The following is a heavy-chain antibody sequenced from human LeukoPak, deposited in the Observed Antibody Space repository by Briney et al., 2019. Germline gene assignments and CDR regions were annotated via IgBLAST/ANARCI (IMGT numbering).Heavy chain of an antibody. CDR2: INHSGST. Sequence: PSETLSLTCAVYGGSFSGYYWSWIRQPPGKGLEWIGEINHSGSTNYNPSLKSRVTISVDTSKNQFSLKLSSVTAADTAVYYCASGQLNYYFDYWGQGTLVTVSS. D-gene: IGHD5-18*01. CDR1: GGSFSGYY. V-gene: IGHV4-34*01. CDR3: ASGQLNYYFDY. J-gene: IGHJ4*02.